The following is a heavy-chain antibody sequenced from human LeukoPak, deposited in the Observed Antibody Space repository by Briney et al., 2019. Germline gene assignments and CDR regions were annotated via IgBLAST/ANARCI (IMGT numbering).Heavy chain of an antibody. CDR2: IYYRGST. V-gene: IGHV4-59*07. CDR3: ARGGDYGDLRYFDY. D-gene: IGHD4-17*01. CDR1: GRPLNIYY. Sequence: KTSDTLSLTRAVSGRPLNIYYWRWMRQPPGKGLVGVGYIYYRGSTNYNPSLSSRVTFSVDTSKNQFSLKWTSAAAEDTAVYCCARGGDYGDLRYFDYWGQGTLVTVS. J-gene: IGHJ4*02.